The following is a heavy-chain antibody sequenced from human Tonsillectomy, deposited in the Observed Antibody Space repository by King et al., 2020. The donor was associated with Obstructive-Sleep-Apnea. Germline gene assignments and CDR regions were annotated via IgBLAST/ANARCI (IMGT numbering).Heavy chain of an antibody. V-gene: IGHV3-11*01. CDR1: GFTFSDYY. J-gene: IGHJ4*02. CDR3: ARGTHLSGCFDY. Sequence: QVQLVESGEGLVKPGGSLRLSCAASGFTFSDYYMSWVRQAPGRGLEWLSYISSSGNTIYYADSVKSRFTISRDNAKNSLFLQMNSLRAEDTAVYYCARGTHLSGCFDYWGQGTLVTVSS. D-gene: IGHD2/OR15-2a*01. CDR2: ISSSGNTI.